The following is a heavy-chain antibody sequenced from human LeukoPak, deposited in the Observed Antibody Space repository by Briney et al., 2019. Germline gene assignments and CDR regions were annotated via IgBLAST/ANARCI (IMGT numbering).Heavy chain of an antibody. CDR3: ARGQEFDDGVFDS. V-gene: IGHV3-23*01. D-gene: IGHD1-1*01. CDR1: GVSFCRFV. J-gene: IGHJ4*02. CDR2: IRSNGATA. Sequence: GGSLRLSSADSGVSFCRFVMTWGRHALRRRRGWVLNIRSNGATAYNADSVKGRFTISRGNSKNTVYLQMNSLRVEDTAIYYCARGQEFDDGVFDSWGQGTLVTVSS.